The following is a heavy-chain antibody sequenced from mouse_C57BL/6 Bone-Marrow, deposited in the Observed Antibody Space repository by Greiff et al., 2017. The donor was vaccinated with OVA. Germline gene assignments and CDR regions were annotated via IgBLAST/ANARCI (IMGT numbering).Heavy chain of an antibody. CDR1: GYSFTSYW. CDR2: IHPNSGST. Sequence: QVQLQQPGAELVKPGASVTLSCQASGYSFTSYWMHWVKPRPGQGLEWIGMIHPNSGSTNYNEKFKRKATLTVDKSSSTAYMQLSSLTSEDSAVYYCARYDYGAYWGQGTLVTVSA. J-gene: IGHJ3*01. CDR3: ARYDYGAY. D-gene: IGHD2-4*01. V-gene: IGHV1-64*01.